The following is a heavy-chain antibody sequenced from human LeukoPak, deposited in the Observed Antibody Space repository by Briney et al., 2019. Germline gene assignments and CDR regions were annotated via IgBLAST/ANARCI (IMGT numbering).Heavy chain of an antibody. Sequence: GGSVKVSCKASVYTFTGYYMHGVRQAPGRGVEWVGWINPNSGGTNYAQKFKGRVTMTRDTSISTAYMELGRLRSDDTAVYYCASGGEAAITMVRGVIITPFLYWGQGTLVTVSS. CDR3: ASGGEAAITMVRGVIITPFLY. J-gene: IGHJ4*02. V-gene: IGHV1-2*02. CDR2: INPNSGGT. CDR1: VYTFTGYY. D-gene: IGHD3-10*01.